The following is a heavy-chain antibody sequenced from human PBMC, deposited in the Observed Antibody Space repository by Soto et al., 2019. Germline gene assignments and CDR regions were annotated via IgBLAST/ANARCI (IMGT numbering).Heavy chain of an antibody. CDR3: ASEYYGVLTGYYNDF. Sequence: EVQLVESGGDLVQSGGSLGLSCAASGFSFRSYWMHWVRQAPGKGLVWVARISSDGSTTTYADSASGRFIISRDNDANILYLQMSSLRAEDTAVYYCASEYYGVLTGYYNDFWGQGNLGTVSS. V-gene: IGHV3-74*01. CDR2: ISSDGSTT. J-gene: IGHJ4*02. CDR1: GFSFRSYW. D-gene: IGHD3-9*01.